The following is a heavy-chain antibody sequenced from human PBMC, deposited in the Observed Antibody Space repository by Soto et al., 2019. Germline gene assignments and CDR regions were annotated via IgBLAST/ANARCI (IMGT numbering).Heavy chain of an antibody. Sequence: SETLSLTCTVSGGSISSYYWSWIRQPPGKGLEWIGYIYYSGSTNYNPSLKSRVTISVDTSKNQFSLKLSSVTAADTAVYYCARRTNVAAAGPDLNWFDPWGQGTLVTVSS. CDR2: IYYSGST. V-gene: IGHV4-59*01. J-gene: IGHJ5*02. CDR1: GGSISSYY. CDR3: ARRTNVAAAGPDLNWFDP. D-gene: IGHD6-13*01.